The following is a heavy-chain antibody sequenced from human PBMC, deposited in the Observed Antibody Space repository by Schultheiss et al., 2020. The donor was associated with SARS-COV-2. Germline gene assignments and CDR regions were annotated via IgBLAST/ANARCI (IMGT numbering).Heavy chain of an antibody. Sequence: SETLSLTCTVSGGSISSYYWSWIRQPPGKGLEWIGYIYYSGSTNYNPSLKSRVTISVDTSKNQFSLKLSSVTAADTAVYYCARLVRVATVRFRYYYMDVWGKGTTVTVSS. CDR1: GGSISSYY. CDR2: IYYSGST. V-gene: IGHV4-59*08. CDR3: ARLVRVATVRFRYYYMDV. D-gene: IGHD5-12*01. J-gene: IGHJ6*03.